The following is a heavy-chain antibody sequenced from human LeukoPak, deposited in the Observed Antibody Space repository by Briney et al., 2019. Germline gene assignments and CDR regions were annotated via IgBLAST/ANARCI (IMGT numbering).Heavy chain of an antibody. V-gene: IGHV3-48*03. CDR2: ISSSGSTI. J-gene: IGHJ4*02. D-gene: IGHD3-10*01. CDR1: GFTFSSYE. CDR3: AGGTGDPSLDY. Sequence: GGSLRLSCAASGFTFSSYEMNWVRQAPGKGLEWVSYISSSGSTIYYADSVKGRFTISRDNAKNSLYLQMNSLRAEDTAVYYCAGGTGDPSLDYWGQGTLVTVSS.